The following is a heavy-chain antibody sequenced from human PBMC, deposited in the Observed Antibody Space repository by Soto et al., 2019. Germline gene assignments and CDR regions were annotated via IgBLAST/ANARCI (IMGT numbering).Heavy chain of an antibody. Sequence: SGPTLVNPAQTLTLTCTFSGFSLSTSGVGVGGIRQPPGKALEWLALIYWDDDKRYSASLKSRLTITKDTAKNQVVLTMTNMDPVDTATYFFSHPSSWLHHPPLDDRAQGTLVTVSS. V-gene: IGHV2-5*02. CDR2: IYWDDDK. J-gene: IGHJ4*02. D-gene: IGHD6-13*01. CDR3: SHPSSWLHHPPLDD. CDR1: GFSLSTSGVG.